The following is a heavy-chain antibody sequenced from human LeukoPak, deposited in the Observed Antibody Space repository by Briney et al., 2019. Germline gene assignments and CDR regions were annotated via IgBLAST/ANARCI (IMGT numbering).Heavy chain of an antibody. V-gene: IGHV4-39*01. CDR1: GGSISSSSYY. Sequence: SETLPLTCTVSGGSISSSSYYWGWIRQPPGKGLEWIGSIYYSGSTYYNPSLKSRVTISVDTSKNQFSLKLSSVTAADTAVYYCARQGSDYGDYVVDYWGQGTLVTVSS. J-gene: IGHJ4*02. D-gene: IGHD4-17*01. CDR2: IYYSGST. CDR3: ARQGSDYGDYVVDY.